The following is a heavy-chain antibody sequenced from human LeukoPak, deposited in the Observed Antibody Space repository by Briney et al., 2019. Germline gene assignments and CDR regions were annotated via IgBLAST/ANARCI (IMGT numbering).Heavy chain of an antibody. Sequence: GASVKVSCKASGYTFTGYYMHWVRQAPGQGLEWMGWINPNSGGTNYAQKFQGWVTMTRDTSISTAYMELSRLRSDDTAVYYCARVRPYCSSTSCYSDNAFDIWGQGTMVTVSS. CDR2: INPNSGGT. J-gene: IGHJ3*02. D-gene: IGHD2-2*01. CDR1: GYTFTGYY. CDR3: ARVRPYCSSTSCYSDNAFDI. V-gene: IGHV1-2*04.